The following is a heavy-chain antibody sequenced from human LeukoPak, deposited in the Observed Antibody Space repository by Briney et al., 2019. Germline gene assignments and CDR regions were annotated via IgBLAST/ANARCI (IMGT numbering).Heavy chain of an antibody. CDR3: ARESIAAAGTSLVY. CDR1: GGSISSGSYY. D-gene: IGHD6-13*01. CDR2: IYTSGST. J-gene: IGHJ4*02. Sequence: SQTLSLTCTVSGGSISSGSYYWSWIRQPAGKGLEWIVRIYTSGSTNYNPSLKSRVGISVDTSKNQFSLKLSSVTAADTAVYYCARESIAAAGTSLVYWGQGTLVTVSS. V-gene: IGHV4-61*02.